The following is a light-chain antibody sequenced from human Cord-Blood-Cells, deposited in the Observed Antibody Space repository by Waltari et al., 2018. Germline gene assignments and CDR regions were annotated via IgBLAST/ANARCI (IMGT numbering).Light chain of an antibody. CDR1: SSDVGGYNY. V-gene: IGLV2-14*01. CDR2: EVS. J-gene: IGLJ1*01. CDR3: SSYTSSSTYV. Sequence: QSALTQPASVSGSPGQSITISCTGTSSDVGGYNYVSWYQQHPGKAPKPMIYEVSNRPSGGSNRFSGSKSGNTASLTISGLQAEDEADYYCSSYTSSSTYVFGTGTKVTVL.